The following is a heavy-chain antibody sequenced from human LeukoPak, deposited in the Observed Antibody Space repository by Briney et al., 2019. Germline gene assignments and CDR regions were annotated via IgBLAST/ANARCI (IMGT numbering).Heavy chain of an antibody. CDR2: ISGNGINT. J-gene: IGHJ4*02. Sequence: GSLRLSCXTSGFTFNIYAMNWVRQAAGKGLEWVSIISGNGINTYYADSVKGRFTISRDDSKNTLYLQMNSLRVDDTAIYYCARGVSDWGQGTLVTVAS. V-gene: IGHV3-23*01. D-gene: IGHD3-16*01. CDR3: ARGVSD. CDR1: GFTFNIYA.